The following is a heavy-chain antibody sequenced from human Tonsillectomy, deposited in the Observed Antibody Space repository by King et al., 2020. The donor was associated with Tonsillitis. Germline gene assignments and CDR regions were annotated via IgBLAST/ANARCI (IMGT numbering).Heavy chain of an antibody. V-gene: IGHV1-69*09. J-gene: IGHJ6*03. CDR3: ARDAGYCSGGSCYGYSYYYMDV. CDR1: GGTFSNYA. D-gene: IGHD2-15*01. CDR2: VIPILGIV. Sequence: QLVQSGAEVKKPGSSVKVSCKASGGTFSNYAISWVRQAPGQGLEWMGRVIPILGIVNYAQKFQGRVTITADKSTSTAYMELSSLRSEDTAVYYCARDAGYCSGGSCYGYSYYYMDVWGKGTTVTVSS.